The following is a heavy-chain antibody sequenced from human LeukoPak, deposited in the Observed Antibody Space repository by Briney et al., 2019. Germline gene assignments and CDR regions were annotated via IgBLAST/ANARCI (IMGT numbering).Heavy chain of an antibody. Sequence: GGSLRLSCAASGFTFSSYAMSWVRQAPGKGLVWVSRISTDGGTTTYADSVRGRFTISRDNANNTLYLQMNSLRAEDTAMYYCAREIQRTVEMTTNRAFDIWGQGTMVTVSS. CDR3: AREIQRTVEMTTNRAFDI. J-gene: IGHJ3*02. CDR1: GFTFSSYA. V-gene: IGHV3-74*01. CDR2: ISTDGGTT. D-gene: IGHD5-24*01.